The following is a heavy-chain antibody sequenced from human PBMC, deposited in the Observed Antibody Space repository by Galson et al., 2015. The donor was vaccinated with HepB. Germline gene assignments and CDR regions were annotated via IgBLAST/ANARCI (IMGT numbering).Heavy chain of an antibody. D-gene: IGHD1-1*01. CDR1: GFTFSSYG. V-gene: IGHV3-33*01. CDR2: IWYDGSEK. CDR3: ARDRERSFDY. J-gene: IGHJ4*02. Sequence: SLRLSCAASGFTFSSYGMHWVRQAPGKGLEWVAVIWYDGSEKYHADSVKGRFIISRDNSKSTLYLQMNSLRVEDTAVYYCARDRERSFDYWGQGTLVTVSS.